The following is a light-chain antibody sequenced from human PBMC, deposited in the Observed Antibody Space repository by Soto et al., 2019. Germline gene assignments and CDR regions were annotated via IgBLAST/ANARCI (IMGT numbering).Light chain of an antibody. CDR1: RGDVGTYNL. CDR2: EDT. Sequence: QSALTQPASVSGSPGQSITISFIGTRGDVGTYNLVSWYQQHPGKAPKLMIYEDTKRPSGVSSRFSGSKSGNTASLTISGLQAEDAAAYYCCSYAGSYTLIFGGGTKLTV. J-gene: IGLJ2*01. V-gene: IGLV2-23*01. CDR3: CSYAGSYTLI.